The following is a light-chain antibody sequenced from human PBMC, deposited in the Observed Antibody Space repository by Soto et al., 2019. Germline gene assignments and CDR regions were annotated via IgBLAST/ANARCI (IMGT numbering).Light chain of an antibody. CDR1: SSNIGDNY. V-gene: IGLV1-51*01. J-gene: IGLJ1*01. CDR3: GTWDDRLDGNYV. CDR2: DND. Sequence: QSVLTQPPSVSAAPGQQVTISCSGSSSNIGDNYVSWYQHLPGTAHKLVVYDNDRRPSGIPGRFSGSKSGTSATLVITGLQTGDEADYYCGTWDDRLDGNYVFGTGTKVTV.